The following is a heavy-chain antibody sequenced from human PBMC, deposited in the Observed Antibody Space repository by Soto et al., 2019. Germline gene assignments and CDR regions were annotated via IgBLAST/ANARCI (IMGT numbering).Heavy chain of an antibody. CDR1: RGSITSSGYY. J-gene: IGHJ4*02. D-gene: IGHD6-6*01. CDR2: IYNSGST. V-gene: IGHV4-31*03. Sequence: PSETLSLTCSVSRGSITSSGYYWSWIRQHPGKGLEWIGDIYNSGSTHYNPSLKSRVSILLDTSNNQFSLKLTSVTAADTAVYYCARGIAARPFDYWGQGTLVTVSS. CDR3: ARGIAARPFDY.